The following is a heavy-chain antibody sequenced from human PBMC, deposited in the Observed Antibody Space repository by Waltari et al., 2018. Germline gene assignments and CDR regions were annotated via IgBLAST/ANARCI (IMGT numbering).Heavy chain of an antibody. J-gene: IGHJ4*02. CDR1: GFTFSSHA. D-gene: IGHD1-26*01. CDR3: AKGPKWELLPEPYFDY. V-gene: IGHV3-23*01. Sequence: EVQLLESGGGLVQPGGSLSLSCAASGFTFSSHALRWVRQAPGKGLEWVSAISGSGGSTDYADSVKGRFTISRDNSKNTLYLQMNSLRAEDTAVYYCAKGPKWELLPEPYFDYWGQGTLVTVSS. CDR2: ISGSGGST.